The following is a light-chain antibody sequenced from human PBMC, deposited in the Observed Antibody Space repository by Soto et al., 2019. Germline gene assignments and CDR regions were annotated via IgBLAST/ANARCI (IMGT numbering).Light chain of an antibody. V-gene: IGKV3-15*01. CDR1: QSVSSY. CDR3: QQYSNWPLT. CDR2: GAY. J-gene: IGKJ4*01. Sequence: EMVMTQSPATVSVSPGERATLSCRASQSVSSYLAWYQQKPGQTPRLLIYGAYTRAPGIPARFSGSGSGTDFTLTISSLQSEDFAVYYCQQYSNWPLTFGGGTNVEIK.